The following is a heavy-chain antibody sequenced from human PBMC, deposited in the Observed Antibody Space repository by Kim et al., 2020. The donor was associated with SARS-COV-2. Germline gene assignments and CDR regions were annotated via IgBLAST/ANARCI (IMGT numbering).Heavy chain of an antibody. CDR1: GDSVSSNSLA. CDR3: AGGFAEAAPGYFKH. J-gene: IGHJ1*01. D-gene: IGHD6-13*01. Sequence: SQTLSLTCAISGDSVSSNSLAWNWIRQSPSRGLEWLGRTYYRSKWSSDYAVSVKGRITISPDTSKNQFSLQLNSVTPEDTAEYYCAGGFAEAAPGYFKHWGQGTLVTVSS. CDR2: TYYRSKWSS. V-gene: IGHV6-1*01.